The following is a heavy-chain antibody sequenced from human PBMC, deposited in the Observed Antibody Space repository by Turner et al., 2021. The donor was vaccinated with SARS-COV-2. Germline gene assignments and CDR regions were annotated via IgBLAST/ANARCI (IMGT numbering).Heavy chain of an antibody. CDR2: IKQDGREK. CDR3: ARLHTSSWYFDY. D-gene: IGHD6-13*01. CDR1: GFTFSSYW. J-gene: IGHJ4*02. Sequence: VQLVVSGVRLVPPGGPLRLSCAASGFTFSSYWMSWVRQAPGKGLEWVTNIKQDGREKDYVDSVRGRFTISRDNAKNSLYLQMNSLGAEDTAVYYCARLHTSSWYFDYWGQGTLVTVSS. V-gene: IGHV3-7*03.